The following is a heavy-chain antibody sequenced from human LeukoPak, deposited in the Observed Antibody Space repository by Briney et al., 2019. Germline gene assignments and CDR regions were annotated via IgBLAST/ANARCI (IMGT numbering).Heavy chain of an antibody. V-gene: IGHV4-4*02. CDR2: IFHSGIA. J-gene: IGHJ4*02. Sequence: SKTPSLTCAVSGGSITNNHYWTWVRQPPGRGLEWIADIFHSGIANYNPSLKSRVTISMDKSKNQFSLTLSSVTAADTAVYYCAGGGEAWELLGYWGQGTLVTVSS. CDR3: AGGGEAWELLGY. D-gene: IGHD3-10*02. CDR1: GGSITNNHY.